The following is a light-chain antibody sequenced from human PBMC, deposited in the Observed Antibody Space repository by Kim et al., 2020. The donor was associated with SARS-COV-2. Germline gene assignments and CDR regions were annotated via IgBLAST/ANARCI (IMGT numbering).Light chain of an antibody. J-gene: IGKJ2*01. Sequence: AIQMTQSPSSLSAFVGDRVTITCRASQGIRNDLGWYQQKPGKAPKLLIYAASSLQSGVPSRFSGSGSGTDFTLTISSLQPEDFATYYCAQDFKYPYTFGQGTKLEI. CDR3: AQDFKYPYT. CDR2: AAS. V-gene: IGKV1-6*01. CDR1: QGIRND.